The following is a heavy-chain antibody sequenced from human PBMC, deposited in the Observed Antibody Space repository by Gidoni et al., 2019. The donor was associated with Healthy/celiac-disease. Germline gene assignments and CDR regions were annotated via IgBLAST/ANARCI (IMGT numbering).Heavy chain of an antibody. Sequence: EVQLVESGGGLVQPGRSLRLSCAASGFTFDDSAMHWARQAPGKGLEWVSGISWNSGSIGYADSVKGRFTISRDNAKNSLYLQMNSLRAEDTALDYCAKDNSKDIVVVPAANYYYYYYMDVWGKGTTVTVSS. D-gene: IGHD2-2*01. CDR1: GFTFDDSA. J-gene: IGHJ6*03. V-gene: IGHV3-9*01. CDR3: AKDNSKDIVVVPAANYYYYYYMDV. CDR2: ISWNSGSI.